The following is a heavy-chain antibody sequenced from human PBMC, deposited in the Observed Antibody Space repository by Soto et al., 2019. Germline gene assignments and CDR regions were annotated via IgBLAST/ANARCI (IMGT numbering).Heavy chain of an antibody. Sequence: PWESLKISLXTSGYNFTTYWIAWVRLLAGKGLEWMGIINPRDSDTMCSPAFDGQVTISADRSMSTSDLQWSSLKASNTAMYYWARRVFHDIFSPPYYFDSWGQGTQVTVSS. CDR2: INPRDSDT. CDR3: ARRVFHDIFSPPYYFDS. D-gene: IGHD3-9*01. V-gene: IGHV5-51*01. CDR1: GYNFTTYW. J-gene: IGHJ4*02.